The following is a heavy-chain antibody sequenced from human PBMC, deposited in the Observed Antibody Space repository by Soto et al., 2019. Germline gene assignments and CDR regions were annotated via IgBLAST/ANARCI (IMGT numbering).Heavy chain of an antibody. J-gene: IGHJ5*02. V-gene: IGHV1-18*01. CDR3: ARDRGRYCSSTSCSRYNWFDP. D-gene: IGHD2-2*01. CDR1: GYTFTSYG. Sequence: ASVKVSCKASGYTFTSYGISWVRQAPGQGLEWMGWIGAYNGNTNYAQKLQGRVTMTTDASTSTAYMELRSLRSDDTAVYYCARDRGRYCSSTSCSRYNWFDPWGQGTLVTVSS. CDR2: IGAYNGNT.